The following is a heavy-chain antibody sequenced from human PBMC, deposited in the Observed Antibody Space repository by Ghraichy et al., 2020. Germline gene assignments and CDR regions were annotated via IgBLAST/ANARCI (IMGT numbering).Heavy chain of an antibody. V-gene: IGHV3-23*01. J-gene: IGHJ4*02. CDR2: ISGSGAST. Sequence: GVLRLSCAASVFTFSSYAMSWVRQAPGKGLEWVSTISGSGASTYYPASVKGRFTISRDNSKNTLYLQMNTLRADDTALYHCASGCDWSYRFDYWGQGTLVTVSS. D-gene: IGHD2-21*02. CDR1: VFTFSSYA. CDR3: ASGCDWSYRFDY.